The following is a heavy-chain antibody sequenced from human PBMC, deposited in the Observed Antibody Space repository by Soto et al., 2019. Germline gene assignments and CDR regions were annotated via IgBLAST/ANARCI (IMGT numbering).Heavy chain of an antibody. CDR2: ISYDGSNK. J-gene: IGHJ4*02. CDR3: ARGSGSYYFFDY. Sequence: PGGSLRLSCAASGFTFSIYGMHWVRQAPGKGLEWVAVISYDGSNKYYADSVKGRFTISRDNSKNTLYLQMNSLRAEDTAVYYCARGSGSYYFFDYWGQGTLVTSPQ. D-gene: IGHD3-10*01. CDR1: GFTFSIYG. V-gene: IGHV3-30*03.